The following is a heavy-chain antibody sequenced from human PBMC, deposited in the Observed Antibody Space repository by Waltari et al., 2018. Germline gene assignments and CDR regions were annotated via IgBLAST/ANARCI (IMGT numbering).Heavy chain of an antibody. Sequence: EVQLVESGGGLVQPGGSLRLSCAASGFIFSRYEMNWVRQAPGKWLEGVSYIYGSGRVMYYADSVKGRFAMSRDNSKSSLSLQMNSLRAEDTAIYYCVRDRGEDAADIWGQGTMVTVSS. CDR1: GFIFSRYE. CDR3: VRDRGEDAADI. CDR2: IYGSGRVM. V-gene: IGHV3-48*03. J-gene: IGHJ3*02.